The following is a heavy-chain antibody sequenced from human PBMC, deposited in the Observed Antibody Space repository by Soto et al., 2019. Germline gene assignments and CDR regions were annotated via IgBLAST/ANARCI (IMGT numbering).Heavy chain of an antibody. D-gene: IGHD6-19*01. CDR2: ISSSSSTI. Sequence: GGSLRLSCAASRFTFSSYSMNWVRQAPGKGLEWVSYISSSSSTIYYADSVKGRFTISRDNAKNSLYLQMNSLRDEDTAVYYCARDRVPGIAVAGNYYYYGMDVWGPGTTVTVSS. CDR3: ARDRVPGIAVAGNYYYYGMDV. J-gene: IGHJ6*02. CDR1: RFTFSSYS. V-gene: IGHV3-48*02.